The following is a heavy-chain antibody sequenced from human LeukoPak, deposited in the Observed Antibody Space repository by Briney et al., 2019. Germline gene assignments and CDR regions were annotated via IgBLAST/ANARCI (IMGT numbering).Heavy chain of an antibody. D-gene: IGHD3-10*01. Sequence: SETLSLTCTVSDGSISSCYWSWIRQPPGKGLEWIGYIYYSGSTNYNPSLKSRVTISVDTSKNQFSLKLTSVTAADTAVYYCARDRPLNKLLWSAFDIWGQGTLVSVSS. CDR1: DGSISSCY. CDR3: ARDRPLNKLLWSAFDI. J-gene: IGHJ3*02. CDR2: IYYSGST. V-gene: IGHV4-59*01.